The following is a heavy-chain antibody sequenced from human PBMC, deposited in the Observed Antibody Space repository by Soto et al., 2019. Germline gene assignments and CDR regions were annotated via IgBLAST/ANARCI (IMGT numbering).Heavy chain of an antibody. CDR3: ARDESSSGWYGIRQKSEYFQH. CDR1: GYTFTCYA. CDR2: INAGNGNT. V-gene: IGHV1-3*05. D-gene: IGHD6-19*01. J-gene: IGHJ1*01. Sequence: QVQLVQSGAEEKKPGASVKVSCKASGYTFTCYAMHWVRQAPGQRLEWMGWINAGNGNTKYSQKFQGRVTITRDTSASTAYMELSSLRSEDTAVYYCARDESSSGWYGIRQKSEYFQHWGQGTLVTVSS.